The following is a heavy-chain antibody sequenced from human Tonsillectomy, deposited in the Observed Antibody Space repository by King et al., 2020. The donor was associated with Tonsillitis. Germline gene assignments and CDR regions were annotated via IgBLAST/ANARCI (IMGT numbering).Heavy chain of an antibody. D-gene: IGHD3-10*02. CDR3: ARVKSCPGVGGY. Sequence: VQLQQWGAGLLKPSETLSLTCAVYGGSFSGYYWSWIRQPPGKGLEWIGEINHSGSTNYNPSLKSRVTISVDTSKNQFSLKLSSVTAADTAVYYCARVKSCPGVGGYWGQGTLVTVSS. V-gene: IGHV4-34*01. CDR2: INHSGST. CDR1: GGSFSGYY. J-gene: IGHJ4*02.